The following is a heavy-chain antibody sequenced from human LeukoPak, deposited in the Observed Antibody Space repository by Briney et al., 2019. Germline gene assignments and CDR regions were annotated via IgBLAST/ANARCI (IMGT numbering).Heavy chain of an antibody. J-gene: IGHJ4*02. Sequence: PGGSLRLSCAASEFSVGSNYMTRVRQAPGKGLEWVSLIYSGGSTYYADSVKGRFTISRDNAKNSLYLQMNSLRAEDTAVYYCARDRGTWNDDGFDYWGQGTLVTVSS. V-gene: IGHV3-66*01. CDR3: ARDRGTWNDDGFDY. CDR1: EFSVGSNY. CDR2: IYSGGST. D-gene: IGHD1-1*01.